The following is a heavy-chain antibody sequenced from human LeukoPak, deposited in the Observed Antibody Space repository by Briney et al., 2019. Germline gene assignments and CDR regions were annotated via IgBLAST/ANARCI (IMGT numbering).Heavy chain of an antibody. Sequence: ASVKVSCKASGYTFTSYDINWVRQATGQGLEWMGWMNPNSGNTGYAQKFQGRVTITRNTSISTAYMELSSLRSEDTAVYYCARTPIDYDILTGYYVYFDYWGQGTLVTVSS. J-gene: IGHJ4*02. CDR3: ARTPIDYDILTGYYVYFDY. CDR2: MNPNSGNT. V-gene: IGHV1-8*01. D-gene: IGHD3-9*01. CDR1: GYTFTSYD.